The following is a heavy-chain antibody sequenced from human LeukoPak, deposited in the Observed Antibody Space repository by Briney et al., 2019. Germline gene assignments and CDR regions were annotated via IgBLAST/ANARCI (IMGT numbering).Heavy chain of an antibody. V-gene: IGHV3-23*01. D-gene: IGHD6-19*01. CDR1: GFTFSSYP. J-gene: IGHJ4*02. CDR2: IGGSGGET. CDR3: ATSSGWYPKYFDY. Sequence: GGSLRLSCAASGFTFSSYPMSWVRQAPGKGLEWVSAIGGSGGETYYADSVKGRFTISRDSSKNMLDLQMNSLRAEDTALYYCATSSGWYPKYFDYWGQGTLVTVSS.